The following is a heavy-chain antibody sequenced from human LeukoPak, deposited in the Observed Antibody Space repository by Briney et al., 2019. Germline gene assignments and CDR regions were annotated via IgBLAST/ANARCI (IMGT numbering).Heavy chain of an antibody. CDR2: TFYIGNT. Sequence: SETLSLTCSVSGASISSNNYCWGWIRQSPGKGLEWIGSTFYIGNTQETPSLNSRVTISADTSKNQFSLRLSSVTAADTAVYYCARHKGPHIIRGVLRNNWFDSWGQGILVIVSS. J-gene: IGHJ5*01. D-gene: IGHD3-10*01. CDR3: ARHKGPHIIRGVLRNNWFDS. V-gene: IGHV4-39*01. CDR1: GASISSNNYC.